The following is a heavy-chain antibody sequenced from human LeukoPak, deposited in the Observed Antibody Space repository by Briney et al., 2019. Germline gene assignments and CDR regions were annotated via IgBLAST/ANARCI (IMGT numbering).Heavy chain of an antibody. V-gene: IGHV4-34*01. D-gene: IGHD5-18*01. Sequence: PSETLSLTCAVYGGSFSGYYWSWIRQPPGKGLEWIGEINHSGSTNYNPSLKSRVTISVDTSKNQFSLKLSSVTAADTAVYYCARRSFRGYSYGYRSPYFDYWGQGTLVTVSS. CDR1: GGSFSGYY. CDR2: INHSGST. J-gene: IGHJ4*02. CDR3: ARRSFRGYSYGYRSPYFDY.